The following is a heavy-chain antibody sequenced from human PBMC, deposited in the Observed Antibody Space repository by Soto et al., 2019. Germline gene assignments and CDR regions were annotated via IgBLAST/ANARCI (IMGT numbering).Heavy chain of an antibody. CDR2: IWFDGVNK. D-gene: IGHD5-12*01. J-gene: IGHJ4*02. CDR1: GFSFSRYG. Sequence: QVQLVESGGGVVQPGTSLRVSCAASGFSFSRYGMHWVRQAPGKGLEWVGVIWFDGVNKFYGDSVRGRFIISRDNSKNILHLEMNNLRVEDTAVYYCVTEVVVDPGINSTDYWGQGTLVTVSS. V-gene: IGHV3-33*03. CDR3: VTEVVVDPGINSTDY.